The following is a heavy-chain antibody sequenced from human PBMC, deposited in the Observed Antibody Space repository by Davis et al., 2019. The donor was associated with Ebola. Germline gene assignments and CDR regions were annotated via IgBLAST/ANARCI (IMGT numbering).Heavy chain of an antibody. Sequence: SETLSLTCAVSGGSISSGGYSWSWIRQPPGKGLELIGYIYHSGSTYYNPSLKSRVTISVDRSKNQFSLKLSSVTAADTAVYYCARGSWNGHWFDPWGQGTLVTVSS. J-gene: IGHJ5*02. CDR3: ARGSWNGHWFDP. D-gene: IGHD1-1*01. V-gene: IGHV4-30-2*01. CDR2: IYHSGST. CDR1: GGSISSGGYS.